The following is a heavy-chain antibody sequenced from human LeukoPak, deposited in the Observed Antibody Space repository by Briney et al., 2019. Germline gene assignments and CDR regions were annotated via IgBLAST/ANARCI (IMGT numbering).Heavy chain of an antibody. D-gene: IGHD3-10*01. J-gene: IGHJ6*03. CDR1: GYTFTTYA. CDR3: ARGPRMVRGAKYYYYYMDV. CDR2: ISTYNGNT. Sequence: GASVKVSCKASGYTFTTYAISWVRQAPGQGLEWMGWISTYNGNTNYAQKFQGRVTLTTDTSTRTAYMDLRSLRSDDTAVYHCARGPRMVRGAKYYYYYMDVWGKGTTVTISS. V-gene: IGHV1-18*01.